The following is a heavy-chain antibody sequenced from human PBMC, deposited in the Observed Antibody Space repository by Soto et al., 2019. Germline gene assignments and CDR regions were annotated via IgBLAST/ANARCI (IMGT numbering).Heavy chain of an antibody. Sequence: GQGLEWMGWMNPNSGNTGYAQKFQGRVTMTRNTSISTAYMELSSLRSEDTAVYYCARDQGYYGSGSYYNRPNYYYYYMDVWGKGTTVTVSS. CDR3: ARDQGYYGSGSYYNRPNYYYYYMDV. V-gene: IGHV1-8*01. J-gene: IGHJ6*03. CDR2: MNPNSGNT. D-gene: IGHD3-10*01.